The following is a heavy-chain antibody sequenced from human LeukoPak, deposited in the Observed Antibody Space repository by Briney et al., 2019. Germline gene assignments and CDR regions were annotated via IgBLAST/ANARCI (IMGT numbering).Heavy chain of an antibody. V-gene: IGHV1-18*01. CDR1: RYTFTSYG. CDR2: ISAYNGNT. CDR3: ARDNTDYDFWSGYWKNNWFDP. D-gene: IGHD3-3*01. J-gene: IGHJ5*02. Sequence: ASVKVSCKASRYTFTSYGISWVRQAPGQGLEWMGWISAYNGNTNYAQKLQGRVTMTTDTSTSTAYMELRSLRSDDTAVYYCARDNTDYDFWSGYWKNNWFDPWGQGTLVTVSS.